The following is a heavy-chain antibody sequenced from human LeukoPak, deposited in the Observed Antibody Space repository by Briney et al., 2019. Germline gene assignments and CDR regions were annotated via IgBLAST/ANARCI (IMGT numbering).Heavy chain of an antibody. J-gene: IGHJ3*02. CDR1: GFTFSSYA. V-gene: IGHV3-23*01. CDR3: AKPLIRSDAFDI. D-gene: IGHD2-8*01. Sequence: PGGSLRLSCAASGFTFSSYAMSWVRQAPGKGLEWVSAISGSGGSTYYADSVRGRFTISRDNSKNTLYLQMNSLRAEDTAVYYCAKPLIRSDAFDIWAKGQWSPSLQ. CDR2: ISGSGGST.